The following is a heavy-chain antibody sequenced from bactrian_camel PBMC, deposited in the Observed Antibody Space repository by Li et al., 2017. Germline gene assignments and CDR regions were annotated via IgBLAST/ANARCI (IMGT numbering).Heavy chain of an antibody. CDR1: GYTNYC. Sequence: VQLVESGGGSVQAGGSLRLSCAVSGYTNYCMGWFRQAPGKEREGVAGIDRDDSTRYADSAKGRFTISKDSTQNTLYLQMDSLNVEDTAMYYCAARGPYCYTKLSVRDFTYWGQGTQVTVS. CDR3: AARGPYCYTKLSVRDFTY. J-gene: IGHJ6*01. D-gene: IGHD2*01. V-gene: IGHV3S55*01. CDR2: IDRDDST.